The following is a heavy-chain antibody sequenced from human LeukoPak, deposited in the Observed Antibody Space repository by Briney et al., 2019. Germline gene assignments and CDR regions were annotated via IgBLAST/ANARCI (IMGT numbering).Heavy chain of an antibody. V-gene: IGHV3-30-3*01. CDR3: ARAHEAVTTWRYYYGMDV. CDR1: GFTFSSYA. J-gene: IGHJ6*02. D-gene: IGHD4-17*01. Sequence: PGGSLRLSCAASGFTFSSYAMHWVRQAPGKGLEWVAVISYDGSNKYYADSVKGRFTISRDNSKNTLYLQMNSLRAEDTAAYYCARAHEAVTTWRYYYGMDVWGQGTTVTVSS. CDR2: ISYDGSNK.